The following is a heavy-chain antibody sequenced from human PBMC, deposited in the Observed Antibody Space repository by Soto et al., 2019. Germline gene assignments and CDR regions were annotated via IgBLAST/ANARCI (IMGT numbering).Heavy chain of an antibody. CDR2: VYYTGST. V-gene: IGHV4-59*01. CDR1: GDSISTFY. J-gene: IGHJ4*02. CDR3: ARGRTVRNYADDSSDYFYFFDY. Sequence: SETLSLTCTVSGDSISTFYWGWMRQSPGKELEWIGYVYYTGSTNYNPSLKSRATISVDRSKNQFSLKLTSANAADTAVYYCARGRTVRNYADDSSDYFYFFDYWGQGTQVTVSS. D-gene: IGHD3-22*01.